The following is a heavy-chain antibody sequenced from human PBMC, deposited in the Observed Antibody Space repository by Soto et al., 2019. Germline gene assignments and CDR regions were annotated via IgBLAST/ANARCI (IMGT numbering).Heavy chain of an antibody. V-gene: IGHV1-3*01. Sequence: QVQLVQSGAEVKKPGASVNVSCKASGFTFIKYAMHWVRQAPGQRPEWMGWINAGNGNTRYSQRWQGRVTITRDTSASTVYMDLSSLRSEDRAVYYCARDYADIAVAGIPLLAHWGQGTLVTVSS. CDR3: ARDYADIAVAGIPLLAH. J-gene: IGHJ4*01. CDR1: GFTFIKYA. D-gene: IGHD6-19*01. CDR2: INAGNGNT.